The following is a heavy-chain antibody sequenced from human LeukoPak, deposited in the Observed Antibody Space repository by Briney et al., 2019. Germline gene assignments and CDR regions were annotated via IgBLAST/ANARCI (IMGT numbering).Heavy chain of an antibody. V-gene: IGHV3-7*01. Sequence: GGSLRLSCAASGFTFNNYWMSWVRQAPGKGLEWVANIKQDGSEKYYVDSVKGRFTISRGNAKNSLYLQMNSLRAEDTAVYYCAKLIEGCSSTSCGAHYMDVWGKGTTVTISS. CDR3: AKLIEGCSSTSCGAHYMDV. CDR1: GFTFNNYW. J-gene: IGHJ6*03. D-gene: IGHD2-2*01. CDR2: IKQDGSEK.